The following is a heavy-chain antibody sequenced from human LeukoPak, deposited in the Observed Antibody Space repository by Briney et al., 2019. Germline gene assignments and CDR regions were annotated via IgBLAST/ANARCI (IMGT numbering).Heavy chain of an antibody. CDR3: ASRTDYYGSGSPLDY. D-gene: IGHD3-10*01. J-gene: IGHJ4*02. CDR1: GGTFSSYA. CDR2: IIPIFGTA. Sequence: SVKVSCKASGGTFSSYAISWVRQAPGQGLEWMGRIIPIFGTANYAQTFQGRVTITTDESTSTAYMELSSLRSEDTAVYYCASRTDYYGSGSPLDYWGQGTLVTVSS. V-gene: IGHV1-69*05.